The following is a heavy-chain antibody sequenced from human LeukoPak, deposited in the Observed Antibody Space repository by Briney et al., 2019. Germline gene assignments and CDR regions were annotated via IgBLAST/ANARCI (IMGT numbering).Heavy chain of an antibody. D-gene: IGHD2-15*01. Sequence: PGGSLRLSCAASGFTFSSYWMHWVRQAPGKGPVWVSRINNDGSGTTYADSVRGRFTISRDDAKITLYLQMNSLRAEDTAVYYCVRGGESTWSWGQGTLVTVSS. V-gene: IGHV3-74*01. CDR2: INNDGSGT. CDR3: VRGGESTWS. CDR1: GFTFSSYW. J-gene: IGHJ5*02.